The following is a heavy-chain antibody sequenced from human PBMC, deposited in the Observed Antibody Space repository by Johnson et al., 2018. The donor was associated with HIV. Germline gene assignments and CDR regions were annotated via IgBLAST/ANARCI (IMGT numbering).Heavy chain of an antibody. Sequence: AQLVESGGGLVQPGGSLRLYCAASGFTFSSYDMHWVRQATGKGLEWVSAIGTAGDTYYPGSVKGRFTISRDNAKNSLYLQMNSLRAEDTAVYYCARGVHSVWAAFDIWGQGTMVTVSS. D-gene: IGHD2-21*01. CDR1: GFTFSSYD. V-gene: IGHV3-13*01. CDR2: IGTAGDT. J-gene: IGHJ3*02. CDR3: ARGVHSVWAAFDI.